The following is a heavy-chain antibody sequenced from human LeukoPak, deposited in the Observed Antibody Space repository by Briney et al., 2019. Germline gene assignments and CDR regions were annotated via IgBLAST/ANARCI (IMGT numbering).Heavy chain of an antibody. Sequence: GGSLRLSCAASGFTFDDYAMHWVRQAPGKGLVWVSRINSDGSSTTYADSVKGRFTISRDNAKNTLYLQMNSLRAEDTAVYYCARAYGGTNAFDIWGQGTMVTVSS. J-gene: IGHJ3*02. D-gene: IGHD4-23*01. CDR3: ARAYGGTNAFDI. V-gene: IGHV3-74*01. CDR2: INSDGSST. CDR1: GFTFDDYA.